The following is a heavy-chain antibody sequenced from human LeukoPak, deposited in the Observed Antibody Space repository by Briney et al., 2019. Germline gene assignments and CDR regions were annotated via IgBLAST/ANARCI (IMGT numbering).Heavy chain of an antibody. CDR1: GFTFSDHY. Sequence: GGSLRLSCAASGFTFSDHYMDWVRQAPGKGLEWVGRARNKANSSTTAYAASVKGRFTISRDDSKNSLYLQMNSLNTEDTAVYYCTRDITIVRGVIMFDPWGQGTLVNVSS. CDR3: TRDITIVRGVIMFDP. CDR2: ARNKANSSTT. J-gene: IGHJ5*02. D-gene: IGHD3-10*01. V-gene: IGHV3-72*01.